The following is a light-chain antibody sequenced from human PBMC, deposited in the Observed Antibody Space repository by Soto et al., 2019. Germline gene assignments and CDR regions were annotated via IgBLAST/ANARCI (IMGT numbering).Light chain of an antibody. J-gene: IGKJ1*01. Sequence: EVELTQSPAILSLSPGETATLSCRASQSVDKFLAWYQQRPGQPPRLLIFDASNRATGVPVRFSGSGSGTVFTLTIGSLQPDDFATYYCQQYNSTTTTFGQGTKVDIK. CDR3: QQYNSTTTT. CDR1: QSVDKF. V-gene: IGKV3-11*01. CDR2: DAS.